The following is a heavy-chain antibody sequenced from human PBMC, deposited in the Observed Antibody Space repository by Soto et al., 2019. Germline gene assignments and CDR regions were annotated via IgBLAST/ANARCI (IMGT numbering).Heavy chain of an antibody. J-gene: IGHJ4*01. CDR2: VLPITGST. CDR1: GGLFSVFS. CDR3: ATIRVRGGPLRFED. D-gene: IGHD5-12*01. Sequence: QVQLVQSGAEVKKPGSSVKVSCKTSGGLFSVFSFNWVRQAPGQGLEWMGGVLPITGSTDYAQEFQGRLTMTADRSTSTIYMELSRRTSDDTANYYCATIRVRGGPLRFEDGGQGTLISVSS. V-gene: IGHV1-69*06.